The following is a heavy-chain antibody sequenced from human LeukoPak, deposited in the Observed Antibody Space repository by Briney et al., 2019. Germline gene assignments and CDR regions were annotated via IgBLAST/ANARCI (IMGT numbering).Heavy chain of an antibody. D-gene: IGHD2/OR15-2a*01. Sequence: SGGSLRLSCAASGFIFSSHSMNWVRQAPGKGLEWVSCISSGNIYIYYADSVKGRFTISRDNAKNSLFLQMNSLRAEDTAVYYCARDWNSMGYYYHMDVWGKGTTVTVSS. CDR3: ARDWNSMGYYYHMDV. CDR1: GFIFSSHS. CDR2: ISSGNIYI. V-gene: IGHV3-21*01. J-gene: IGHJ6*03.